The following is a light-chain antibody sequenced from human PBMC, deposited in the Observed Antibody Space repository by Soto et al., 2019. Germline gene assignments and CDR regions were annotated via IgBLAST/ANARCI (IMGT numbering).Light chain of an antibody. V-gene: IGKV3-20*01. J-gene: IGKJ2*01. CDR1: QSVTSTY. Sequence: EIVLTQSPGTLSLSPGERATLSCRASQSVTSTYFAWYQQKPGQALRLLIYGATSRATGIPDRFSGSGSGTDFTLTISRLEPEDFAVYYCQQYGSTPPTFDQGTKLEIK. CDR3: QQYGSTPPT. CDR2: GAT.